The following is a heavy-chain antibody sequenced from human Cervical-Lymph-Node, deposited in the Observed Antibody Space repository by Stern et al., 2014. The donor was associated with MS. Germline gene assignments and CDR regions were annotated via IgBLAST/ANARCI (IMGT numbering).Heavy chain of an antibody. CDR2: ITTSFTT. V-gene: IGHV3-48*01. Sequence: EVQLVESGGGLVQPGGSLRLSCAASGFTFSNYSINWVRQAPGKELEWVSSITTSFTTYYADSVKGRFTISRDNDKNLLYLQMKSLRAEDTAVYHCATLDYWGRGTLVTVSS. CDR3: ATLDY. J-gene: IGHJ4*02. CDR1: GFTFSNYS.